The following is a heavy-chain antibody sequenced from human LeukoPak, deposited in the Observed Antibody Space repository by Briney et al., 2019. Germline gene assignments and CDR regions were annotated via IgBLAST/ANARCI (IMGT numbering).Heavy chain of an antibody. V-gene: IGHV1-8*01. CDR1: GYTFTRYV. Sequence: ASVKVSCKASGYTFTRYVINGLRQATGQGLEWMGRMYPKCGNTGYAQKFQGRATLTRSTSISTGYMELSSLRSENTAVYYCARGKEKRYYDYWSGHLCGMDVWGQGTTVTVSS. CDR3: ARGKEKRYYDYWSGHLCGMDV. D-gene: IGHD3-3*01. CDR2: MYPKCGNT. J-gene: IGHJ6*02.